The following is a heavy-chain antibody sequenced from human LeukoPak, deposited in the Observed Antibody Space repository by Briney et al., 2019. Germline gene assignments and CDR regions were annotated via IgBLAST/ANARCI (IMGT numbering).Heavy chain of an antibody. CDR3: ALNRGDY. CDR1: GFTFSSHA. J-gene: IGHJ4*02. CDR2: ISGSGDTT. Sequence: EGSLRLSCAASGFTFSSHAMSWVRQAPGKGLEWVSAISGSGDTTYYADSVRGRFTISRDNSKNTLYLQMNSLRAEDTAIYYCALNRGDYWGQGTLVTVSS. V-gene: IGHV3-23*01. D-gene: IGHD2/OR15-2a*01.